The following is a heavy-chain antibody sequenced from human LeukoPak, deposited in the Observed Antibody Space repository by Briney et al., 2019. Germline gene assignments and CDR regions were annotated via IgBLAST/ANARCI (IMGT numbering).Heavy chain of an antibody. CDR2: IYYSGST. J-gene: IGHJ4*02. CDR1: GGSISSSSYY. D-gene: IGHD6-19*01. Sequence: SETLSLTCTVSGGSISSSSYYWGWIRQPPGKGLEWSGSIYYSGSTYYNPSLKSRVTISVDSSKNQFSLKLSSVTAADTAVYYCARHRGVYSSGWYSDFDYWGQGTLVTVSS. V-gene: IGHV4-39*01. CDR3: ARHRGVYSSGWYSDFDY.